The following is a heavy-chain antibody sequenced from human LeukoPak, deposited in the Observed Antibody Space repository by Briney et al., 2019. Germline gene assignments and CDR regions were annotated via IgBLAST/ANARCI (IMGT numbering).Heavy chain of an antibody. CDR1: GFTFSSYW. V-gene: IGHV3-7*03. Sequence: GGSLRLSCAASGFTFSSYWMSWVRQAPGKGLEWVANIKQDGSEKYYVDSMKGRCTISRDNAKNSLYLQMNSLRAEDTAVYYCARESRGYFDWLSNYYFDYWGQGTLVTVSS. CDR3: ARESRGYFDWLSNYYFDY. D-gene: IGHD3-9*01. J-gene: IGHJ4*02. CDR2: IKQDGSEK.